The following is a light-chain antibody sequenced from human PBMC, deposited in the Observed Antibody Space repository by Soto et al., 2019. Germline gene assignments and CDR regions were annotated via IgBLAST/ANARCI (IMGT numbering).Light chain of an antibody. Sequence: QSVLTQPPSASGTPGQRVTISCSGSSSNIGSNSVNWYQQLPGTAPKLLIYSNDRRPSGVPDRFSGSKSGTSASLAISGLQSEDEADYYCVAWDDSLNGYVFGTGTKVTVL. CDR3: VAWDDSLNGYV. J-gene: IGLJ1*01. CDR2: SND. V-gene: IGLV1-44*01. CDR1: SSNIGSNS.